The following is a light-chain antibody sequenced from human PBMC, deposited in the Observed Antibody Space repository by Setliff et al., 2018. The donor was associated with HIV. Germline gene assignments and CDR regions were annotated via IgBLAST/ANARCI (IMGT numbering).Light chain of an antibody. Sequence: QSVLTQPASESGSPGQSITISCTGSSSDVGSYNFVSWYQQHPGKAPKLMIYQVNKRPSGVSNRFSGSKSGNTASLTISGLQAEDETDYYCCSYAGTKTYVFGTGTKVTVL. CDR2: QVN. CDR1: SSDVGSYNF. CDR3: CSYAGTKTYV. J-gene: IGLJ1*01. V-gene: IGLV2-23*02.